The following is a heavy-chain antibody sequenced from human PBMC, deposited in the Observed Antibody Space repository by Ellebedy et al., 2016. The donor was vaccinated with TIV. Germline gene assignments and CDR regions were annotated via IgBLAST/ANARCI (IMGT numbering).Heavy chain of an antibody. CDR3: ARDPGYCGGGSCYYFDY. CDR2: IYYSGDT. V-gene: IGHV4-59*12. J-gene: IGHJ4*02. Sequence: SETLSLXCTVSGGSISSYYWSWIRQPPGKGLEWIGTIYYSGDTYYNPSLKSRVTMSADTSKNQISLNLSSVTAADTAVYYCARDPGYCGGGSCYYFDYWGQGTLVTVSS. D-gene: IGHD2-15*01. CDR1: GGSISSYY.